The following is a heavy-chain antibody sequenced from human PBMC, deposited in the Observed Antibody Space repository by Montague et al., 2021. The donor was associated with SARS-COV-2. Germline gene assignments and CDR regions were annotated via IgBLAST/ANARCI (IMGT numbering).Heavy chain of an antibody. CDR2: SSGSDGGT. V-gene: IGHV3-23*01. CDR3: ANDSYYYGLGYGLDV. CDR1: GFTFSNSA. Sequence: SLRLSCAASGFTFSNSAMNWVRQAPGKGLEWVSGSSGSDGGTHYADSVKGRFTISRDNSKNVLYLQMNSLRAEDTAVYYCANDSYYYGLGYGLDVWGQGTTVTVSS. J-gene: IGHJ6*02. D-gene: IGHD3-10*01.